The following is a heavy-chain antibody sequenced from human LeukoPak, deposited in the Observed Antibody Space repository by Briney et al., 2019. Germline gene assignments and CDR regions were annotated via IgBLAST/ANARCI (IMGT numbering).Heavy chain of an antibody. J-gene: IGHJ6*03. Sequence: PGESLKISFLGSGYLFTSYWVARVRQMPGKGLECMGIIYPHASDIRYNPSFEGQVTISADKSINTAYLQWSSLKASDTAMYYCARGADSYYYMDVWGKGTTVTVSS. CDR3: ARGADSYYYMDV. V-gene: IGHV5-51*01. CDR1: GYLFTSYW. D-gene: IGHD3-16*01. CDR2: IYPHASDI.